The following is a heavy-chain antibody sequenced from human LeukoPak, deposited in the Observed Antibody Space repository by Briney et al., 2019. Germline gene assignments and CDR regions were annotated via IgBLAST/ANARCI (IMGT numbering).Heavy chain of an antibody. CDR2: ISWNSGSI. J-gene: IGHJ4*02. Sequence: GGSLRLSCAASGFTFNDYAMHWVRQAPGKGLEWVSGISWNSGSIGYADSVKGRFTISRDNAKNSLYLQMNSLRAEDTALYYCAKDIGMATIGIDYWGQGTLVTVSS. CDR1: GFTFNDYA. V-gene: IGHV3-9*01. CDR3: AKDIGMATIGIDY. D-gene: IGHD5-24*01.